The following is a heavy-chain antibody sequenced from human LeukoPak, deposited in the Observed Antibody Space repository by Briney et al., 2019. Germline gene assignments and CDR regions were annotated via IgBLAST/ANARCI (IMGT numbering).Heavy chain of an antibody. V-gene: IGHV3-30*04. CDR2: ISYDGSNK. Sequence: PGRSLRLSCAASGFTFSSNAMHWVRQAPGKGLEWVALISYDGSNKYYADSVKGRFTISRDNSKNTIYLQMNSLRAEDTAIYYCAKRSSTSSGYFDFWGRGTLVTVSS. D-gene: IGHD3-22*01. J-gene: IGHJ4*02. CDR1: GFTFSSNA. CDR3: AKRSSTSSGYFDF.